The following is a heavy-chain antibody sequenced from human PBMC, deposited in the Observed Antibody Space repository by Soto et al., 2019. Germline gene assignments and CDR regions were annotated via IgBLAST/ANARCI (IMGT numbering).Heavy chain of an antibody. J-gene: IGHJ4*02. Sequence: GGSLRLSCAACGITLSNAWMTWVRQAPGKGLEWVGRIKSKADGATTEYGSPVKDRLIISRDDSENTLDLQMNSLRAEDTAVYYCATAEVDYWGPGTLVTVSS. CDR3: ATAEVDY. CDR2: IKSKADGATT. V-gene: IGHV3-15*05. CDR1: GITLSNAW.